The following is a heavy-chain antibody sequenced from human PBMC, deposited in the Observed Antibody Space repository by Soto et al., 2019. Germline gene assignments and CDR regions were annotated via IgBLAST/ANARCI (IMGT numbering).Heavy chain of an antibody. V-gene: IGHV1-18*01. Sequence: ASVKVSCKASGYTFTSYGISWVRQAPGQGLEWMGWISAYNGNTNYAQKLQGRVTMTTDTSTSTAYMELRSLRSDDTAVYYCARDGYIYGYQHAFDIWGQGTMVTLSS. CDR2: ISAYNGNT. D-gene: IGHD5-18*01. J-gene: IGHJ3*02. CDR3: ARDGYIYGYQHAFDI. CDR1: GYTFTSYG.